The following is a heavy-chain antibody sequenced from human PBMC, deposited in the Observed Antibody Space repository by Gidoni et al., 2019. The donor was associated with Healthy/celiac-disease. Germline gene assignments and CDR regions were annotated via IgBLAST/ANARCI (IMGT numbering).Heavy chain of an antibody. CDR1: GGSISSSSYY. J-gene: IGHJ4*02. V-gene: IGHV4-39*01. D-gene: IGHD6-13*01. CDR3: ASLTRIAAPIDY. CDR2: IYYSGST. Sequence: QLQLQESGPGLVKPSETLSLTCTVAGGSISSSSYYWGWIRQPPGKGLEWIGSIYYSGSTYYNPSLKSRVTISVDTSKNQFSLKLSSVTAADTAVYYCASLTRIAAPIDYWGQGTLVTVSS.